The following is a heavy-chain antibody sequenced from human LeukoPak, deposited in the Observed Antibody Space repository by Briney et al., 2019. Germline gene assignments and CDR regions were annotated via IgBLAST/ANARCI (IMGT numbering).Heavy chain of an antibody. Sequence: SGPALVKPTQTLTLTCTFSWFSLIPRGMCVSWIRQPPGKALEWLALIDWDDDKDYSTSLKTRLTISKDTFKNQVVLTMTNMDPVDTATYYCARISAYGDYYFDYWGQGTLVTVSS. D-gene: IGHD4-17*01. CDR3: ARISAYGDYYFDY. CDR2: IDWDDDK. V-gene: IGHV2-70*01. J-gene: IGHJ4*02. CDR1: WFSLIPRGMC.